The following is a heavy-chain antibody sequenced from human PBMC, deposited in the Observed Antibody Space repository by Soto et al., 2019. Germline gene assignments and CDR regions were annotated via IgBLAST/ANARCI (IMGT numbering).Heavy chain of an antibody. CDR3: ARGGYCSGGSCWWSSYYYGMDV. CDR1: GGSISSSSYY. V-gene: IGHV4-39*01. J-gene: IGHJ6*02. D-gene: IGHD2-15*01. Sequence: SETLSLTCTVSGGSISSSSYYWGWIRQPPGKGLEWIGSIYYSGCTYYNPSLKSRVTISVDTSKNQFSLKLSSVTAADTAVYYCARGGYCSGGSCWWSSYYYGMDVWGQGTTVTVSS. CDR2: IYYSGCT.